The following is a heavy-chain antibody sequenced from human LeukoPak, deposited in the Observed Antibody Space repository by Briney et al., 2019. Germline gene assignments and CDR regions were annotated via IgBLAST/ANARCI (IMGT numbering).Heavy chain of an antibody. J-gene: IGHJ5*02. Sequence: SETLSLTCTVSGGSISSYYWSWIRQSPGKGLERIGYIHYAGSTNYNPSLKSRVTISVETSKNQFSLKLKSVTAADTAVYYCARGGYYGSGNDFRFDPWGQGTLVTVSS. CDR2: IHYAGST. V-gene: IGHV4-59*01. CDR1: GGSISSYY. D-gene: IGHD3-10*01. CDR3: ARGGYYGSGNDFRFDP.